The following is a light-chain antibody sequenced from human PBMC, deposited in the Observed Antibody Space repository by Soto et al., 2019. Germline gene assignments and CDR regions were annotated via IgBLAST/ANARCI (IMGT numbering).Light chain of an antibody. J-gene: IGLJ3*02. CDR1: SSDVGGYNY. CDR2: EVS. V-gene: IGLV2-14*03. CDR3: SSYTSSTNLLV. Sequence: QSVLTQPASVSGSPGQSITISCTGTSSDVGGYNYVSWYQQHPGKAPKLMIYEVSDRPSGVSNRFSGSKSGNTASLTISGLQAEDEADYYCSSYTSSTNLLVFGGGTKLTVL.